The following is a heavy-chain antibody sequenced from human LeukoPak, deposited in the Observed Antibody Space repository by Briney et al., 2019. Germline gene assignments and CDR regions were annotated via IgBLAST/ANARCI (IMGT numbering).Heavy chain of an antibody. Sequence: PSETLSLTCAVYGGSFSGYYWSWIRQPPGKGLEWIGEINHSGSTNYNPSLKSRVTISVDTSKNQFSLKLSSVTAADTAVYYCARDAAYLPRQPWGQGTLVTVSS. CDR2: INHSGST. CDR1: GGSFSGYY. D-gene: IGHD2/OR15-2a*01. CDR3: ARDAAYLPRQP. V-gene: IGHV4-34*01. J-gene: IGHJ5*02.